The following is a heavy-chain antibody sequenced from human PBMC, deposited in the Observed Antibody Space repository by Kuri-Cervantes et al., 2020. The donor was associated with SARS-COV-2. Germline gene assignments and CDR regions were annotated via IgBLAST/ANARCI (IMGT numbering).Heavy chain of an antibody. D-gene: IGHD3-22*01. Sequence: GGSLRLSCAASEFTLSPYAIHWVRQAPGKGLEWLAVISSDGSKKYFVDSVKGRFTISRDNSRNTIFLHLESLRPEDTAVYYCANPSSHYYDSSGYYYDDAFDIWGQGTMVTVSS. J-gene: IGHJ3*02. CDR3: ANPSSHYYDSSGYYYDDAFDI. CDR1: EFTLSPYA. V-gene: IGHV3-30*18. CDR2: ISSDGSKK.